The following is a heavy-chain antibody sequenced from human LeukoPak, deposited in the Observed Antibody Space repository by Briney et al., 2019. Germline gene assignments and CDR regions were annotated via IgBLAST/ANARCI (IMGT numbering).Heavy chain of an antibody. J-gene: IGHJ5*02. CDR3: AREAAMYYYDSSGYYFP. V-gene: IGHV3-33*01. D-gene: IGHD3-22*01. Sequence: PGRSLRLSCAASGFTFSSYGMDWVRQAPGKGLEWVAVIWYDGSNKYYADSVKGRFTISRDNSKNTLYLQMNSLRAEDTAVYYCAREAAMYYYDSSGYYFPWGQGTLVTVSS. CDR1: GFTFSSYG. CDR2: IWYDGSNK.